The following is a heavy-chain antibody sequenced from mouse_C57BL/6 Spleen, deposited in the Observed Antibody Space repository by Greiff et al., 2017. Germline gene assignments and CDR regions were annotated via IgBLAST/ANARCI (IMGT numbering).Heavy chain of an antibody. CDR1: GFSFSSYA. CDR3: SREDDPHYFDY. V-gene: IGHV5-9-1*02. Sequence: EVKLMESGEGLVKPGGSLTLPCAASGFSFSSYAMSCVRQTPEKRLEWVAYISSGGDYIYYADTVKRRFIISRDNARNTLYLQMSRMKSKDTAMYYCSREDDPHYFDYWGQGTTLTVSS. D-gene: IGHD2-12*01. J-gene: IGHJ2*01. CDR2: ISSGGDYI.